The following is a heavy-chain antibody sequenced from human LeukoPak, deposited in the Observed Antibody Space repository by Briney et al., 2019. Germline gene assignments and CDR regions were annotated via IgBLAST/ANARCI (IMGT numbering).Heavy chain of an antibody. CDR1: GFTFSSYG. V-gene: IGHV3-33*01. J-gene: IGHJ4*02. CDR3: AREIFWSGYYSNLHFDY. CDR2: IWYDGSNK. D-gene: IGHD3-3*01. Sequence: LRLSCAASGFTFSSYGMHWVRQAPGKGLEWVAVIWYDGSNKYYADSVKGRFTISRDNSKNTLYLQMNSLRAEDTAVYYCAREIFWSGYYSNLHFDYWGQGTLVTVSS.